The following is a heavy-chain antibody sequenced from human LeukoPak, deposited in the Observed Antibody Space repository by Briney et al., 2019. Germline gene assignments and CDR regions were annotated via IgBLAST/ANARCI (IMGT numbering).Heavy chain of an antibody. CDR3: AKDHQLWPPSNY. V-gene: IGHV3-30*02. Sequence: QSGGSLRLSCAASGFTFSSYGMHWVRQAPSEGLGWVAFIRYDGSNKYYADSVKGRFTISRDNSKNTLYLQMNSLRAEDTAVYYCAKDHQLWPPSNYWGQGTLVTVSS. J-gene: IGHJ4*02. CDR2: IRYDGSNK. CDR1: GFTFSSYG. D-gene: IGHD5-18*01.